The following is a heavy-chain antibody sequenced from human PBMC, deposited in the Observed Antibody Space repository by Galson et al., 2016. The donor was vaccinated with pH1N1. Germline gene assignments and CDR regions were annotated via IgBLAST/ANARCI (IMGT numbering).Heavy chain of an antibody. CDR3: VRETWLKYFDF. CDR1: SGSIDTYF. J-gene: IGHJ4*02. Sequence: TLSLTCPVSSGSIDTYFWSWVRQPAGQGLEWIGRVTGTGRTAYNPSLESRVAVSLDKPNNQFSLRLHSLTAADTAVYYCVRETWLKYFDFWAQGTLVTVSS. CDR2: VTGTGRT. D-gene: IGHD3-22*01. V-gene: IGHV4-4*07.